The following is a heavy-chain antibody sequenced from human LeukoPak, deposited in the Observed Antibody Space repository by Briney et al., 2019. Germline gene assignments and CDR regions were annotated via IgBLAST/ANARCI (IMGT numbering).Heavy chain of an antibody. Sequence: RQAPGQXLEWMGGIIPIFGTANYAQKFQGRVTITADESTSTAYMELSSLRSEDTAVYYCAKGYYDFWSGYSLTHFDYWGQGTLVTVSS. V-gene: IGHV1-69*01. CDR3: AKGYYDFWSGYSLTHFDY. CDR2: IIPIFGTA. J-gene: IGHJ4*02. D-gene: IGHD3-3*01.